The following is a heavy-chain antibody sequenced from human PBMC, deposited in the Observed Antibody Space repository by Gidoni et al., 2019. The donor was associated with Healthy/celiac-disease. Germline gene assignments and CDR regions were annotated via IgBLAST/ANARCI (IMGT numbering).Heavy chain of an antibody. CDR1: GGSCRRYA. CDR2: IIPILGRS. Sequence: QVTLAQSGAEVKKLRSWVSVCCKASGGSCRRYAITWVRQDPGQGLEWMGRIIPILGRSPDAHKFQGRVTITSDKSTRTSYMELSSLRSEDTAVQYCAKESRAYYDSSGYSDYWGQGTLVTVSS. D-gene: IGHD3-22*01. CDR3: AKESRAYYDSSGYSDY. V-gene: IGHV1-69*09. J-gene: IGHJ4*02.